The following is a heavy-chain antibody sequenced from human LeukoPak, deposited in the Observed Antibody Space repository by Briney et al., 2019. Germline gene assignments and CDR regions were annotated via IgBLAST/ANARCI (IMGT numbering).Heavy chain of an antibody. Sequence: PSETLSLTCTVSGGSISSYYWSWIRQPPGKGLEWIGYIYYSGSTNYNPSLKSRVTISVDTSKNQFSLKLSSVTAADTAVYYCARLSGVRYFDWLLSTGYYYYGMDVRGQGTTVTVSS. CDR1: GGSISSYY. J-gene: IGHJ6*02. CDR2: IYYSGST. CDR3: ARLSGVRYFDWLLSTGYYYYGMDV. V-gene: IGHV4-59*08. D-gene: IGHD3-9*01.